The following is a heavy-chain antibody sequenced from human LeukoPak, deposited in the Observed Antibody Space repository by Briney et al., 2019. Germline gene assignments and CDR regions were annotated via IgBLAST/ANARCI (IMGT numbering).Heavy chain of an antibody. V-gene: IGHV3-66*04. D-gene: IGHD2-15*01. Sequence: GGSLRLSCAASGFIVSSNYMSWVRQAPGKGLEWVSLIYSGGSTYYADSVKGRFTISRDNSKNTLYFQMNSLRAEDTAVYYCARRYCSDGICSHYGFDIWGQGTMVTVSS. CDR1: GFIVSSNY. CDR3: ARRYCSDGICSHYGFDI. J-gene: IGHJ3*02. CDR2: IYSGGST.